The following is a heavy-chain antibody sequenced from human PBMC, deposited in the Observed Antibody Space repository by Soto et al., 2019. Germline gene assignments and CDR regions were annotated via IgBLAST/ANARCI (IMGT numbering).Heavy chain of an antibody. J-gene: IGHJ6*03. Sequence: QVQLVQSGAEVKKPGASVKVSCKVSGYTLTELSMHWVRQAPGKGLEWMGGFDPEDGETIYAQKFQGRVTMTEDTSTETAYMELGSLRSEDTAVYYCATVGPHAYRDYVYYYMDVWGKGTTVTVSS. CDR2: FDPEDGET. CDR3: ATVGPHAYRDYVYYYMDV. D-gene: IGHD2-2*01. V-gene: IGHV1-24*01. CDR1: GYTLTELS.